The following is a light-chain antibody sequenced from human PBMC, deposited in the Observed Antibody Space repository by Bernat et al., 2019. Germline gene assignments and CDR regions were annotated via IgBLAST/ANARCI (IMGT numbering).Light chain of an antibody. Sequence: QSALTQPRSVSGSPGQSVTISCTGTSSDVGGYNYVSWYQQHPGKAPKLMIYDVSKRPSGVPDRFSGSKSGNTASLTISGLQAEGEADYCCCSYAGSYTWVFGGGTKLTVL. V-gene: IGLV2-11*01. CDR3: CSYAGSYTWV. J-gene: IGLJ3*02. CDR1: SSDVGGYNY. CDR2: DVS.